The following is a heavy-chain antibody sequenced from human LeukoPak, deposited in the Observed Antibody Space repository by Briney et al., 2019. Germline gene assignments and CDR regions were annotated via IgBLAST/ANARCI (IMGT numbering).Heavy chain of an antibody. CDR3: ATLIDDYVWGSYRYRDYFDY. D-gene: IGHD3-16*02. J-gene: IGHJ4*02. Sequence: SETLSLTSAVYGGSFSGYYWSWIRQPPGKGLEWIGEINHSGSTNYNPSLKSRVTISVDTSKNQFSLKLSSVTAADTAVYYCATLIDDYVWGSYRYRDYFDYWGQGALVTVSS. CDR1: GGSFSGYY. V-gene: IGHV4-34*01. CDR2: INHSGST.